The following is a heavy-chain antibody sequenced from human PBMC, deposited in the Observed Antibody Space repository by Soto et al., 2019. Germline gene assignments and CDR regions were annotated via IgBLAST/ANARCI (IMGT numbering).Heavy chain of an antibody. CDR1: GFTVSSNS. D-gene: IGHD3-22*01. Sequence: EVQLVETGGGLIQPGGSLSLSCAASGFTVSSNSMSWVRQAPGKGLEWASVIYPGGDTYYPDPAKGRSTISRDNSKNTLYLQMNSVRAEDTAVYFCTRGEAFRYNGGGYYYVSWVQGTLVTVSS. V-gene: IGHV3-53*05. CDR3: TRGEAFRYNGGGYYYVS. CDR2: IYPGGDT. J-gene: IGHJ4*02.